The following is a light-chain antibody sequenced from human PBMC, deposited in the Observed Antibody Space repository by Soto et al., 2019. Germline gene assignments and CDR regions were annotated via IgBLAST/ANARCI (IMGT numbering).Light chain of an antibody. CDR3: TSYAGGNIV. CDR2: EVN. V-gene: IGLV2-8*01. Sequence: QSALTQPPSASGSPGQSVTISCTGTSSDVGFYNYVSWYQQHPGKVPKLMVYEVNKRPSGVSDRFSGSKSGNTASLTVSGLQAEDEADYYCTSYAGGNIVFGTGTKLTVL. J-gene: IGLJ1*01. CDR1: SSDVGFYNY.